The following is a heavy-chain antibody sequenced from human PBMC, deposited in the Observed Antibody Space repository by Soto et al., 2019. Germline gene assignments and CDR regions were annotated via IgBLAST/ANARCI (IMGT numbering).Heavy chain of an antibody. D-gene: IGHD3-22*01. V-gene: IGHV3-23*01. CDR2: VRDTGDST. Sequence: EVQLLESGGGLVQPGRSLRLSCAASGFAFNTYAMSWVRQAPGKGLEWVSTVRDTGDSTYYADSVKGRFTISRDNSKNTLYLQMISLRPEDTAVYYCAKVYYYDSRGPYHFDYWGQGTLVTVSS. CDR3: AKVYYYDSRGPYHFDY. CDR1: GFAFNTYA. J-gene: IGHJ4*02.